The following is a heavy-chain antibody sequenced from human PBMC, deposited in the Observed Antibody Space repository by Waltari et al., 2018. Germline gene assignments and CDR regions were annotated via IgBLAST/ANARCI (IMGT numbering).Heavy chain of an antibody. Sequence: QVQLQESGPGLVKPSETLSLTCPVSGCSISSYYWSWIRQPPGKGLEWIGYIYYSGSTNYNPSLKSRVTISVDTSKNQFSLKLSSVTAADTAVYYCARGRRLSMVVTKAYMDVWGKGTTVTVSS. CDR1: GCSISSYY. CDR3: ARGRRLSMVVTKAYMDV. V-gene: IGHV4-59*01. J-gene: IGHJ6*03. D-gene: IGHD2-15*01. CDR2: IYYSGST.